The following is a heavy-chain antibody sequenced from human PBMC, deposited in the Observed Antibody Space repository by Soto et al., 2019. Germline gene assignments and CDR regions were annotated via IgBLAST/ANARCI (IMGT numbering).Heavy chain of an antibody. Sequence: EVRLVESGGGLVQPGRSLRLSCSVSGFTFGDYAISWVRQAPGKGLECVGFIRAYGGATEYAASVRGRFTISRDDSTNIAYLQMNNLRREDTAIYYCTRDLLPSGWYPFDYWGPGTLVTVST. CDR1: GFTFGDYA. CDR2: IRAYGGAT. D-gene: IGHD6-19*01. V-gene: IGHV3-49*04. CDR3: TRDLLPSGWYPFDY. J-gene: IGHJ4*02.